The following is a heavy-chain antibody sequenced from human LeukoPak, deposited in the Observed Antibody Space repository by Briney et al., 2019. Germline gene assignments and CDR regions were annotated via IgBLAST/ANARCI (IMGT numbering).Heavy chain of an antibody. CDR1: GDNVSSNSLA. V-gene: IGHV6-1*01. J-gene: IGHJ5*02. CDR3: ARGGGYCTTTICYSAWFGP. D-gene: IGHD2-2*01. CDR2: TYYRSKWYT. Sequence: SRTLSLTCAISGDNVSSNSLAWNWIRQSPSRGLEWLGRTYYRSKWYTDYAVSVKGRITVNPDTSKNQFSLQLNSVTPEDTAVYYCARGGGYCTTTICYSAWFGPWGQGTLVTVSS.